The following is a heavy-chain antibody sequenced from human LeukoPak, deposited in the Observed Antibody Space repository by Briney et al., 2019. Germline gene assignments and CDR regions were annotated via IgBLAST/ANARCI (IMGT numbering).Heavy chain of an antibody. J-gene: IGHJ6*03. D-gene: IGHD1-7*01. V-gene: IGHV4-34*01. CDR1: GGAFSGYY. Sequence: SETPSLLCAVYGGAFSGYYWNWIRPPPRERLEGIGEINHRGITNYKSSLKSRVTISLATSKNQFSLKLTSVTVAETAVYYCARVLLELRGEYYYYYMDVWGKGTTVTVSS. CDR3: ARVLLELRGEYYYYYMDV. CDR2: INHRGIT.